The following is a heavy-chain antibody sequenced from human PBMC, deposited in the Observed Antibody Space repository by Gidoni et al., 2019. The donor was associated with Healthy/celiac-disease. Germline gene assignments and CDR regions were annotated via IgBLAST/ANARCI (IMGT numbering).Heavy chain of an antibody. CDR2: IYHSGST. CDR1: GGSISRSNW. CDR3: AGETGAYCGGDCPPTQNY. V-gene: IGHV4-4*02. Sequence: QVQLQESGPGLVKPSGTLSLTCAVSGGSISRSNWWRWVRQPPGKGLEGIGEIYHSGSTKYNPSLKSRVTISVDKSKNQFSLKLSSVTAADTAVYYCAGETGAYCGGDCPPTQNYWGQGTLVTVSS. D-gene: IGHD2-21*02. J-gene: IGHJ4*02.